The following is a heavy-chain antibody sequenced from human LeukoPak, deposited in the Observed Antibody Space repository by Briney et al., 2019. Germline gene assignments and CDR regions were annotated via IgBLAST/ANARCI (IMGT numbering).Heavy chain of an antibody. D-gene: IGHD2-15*01. Sequence: GRSLRPSCVGSGFNFDEYAMHWVRQPPGKGLEWVSGISSNSDDIGYADSVKGRFTISRDSAKKSLYLQMNSLRAEDTALYYCAKDRYCTSSSCPIDYWGRGTLVTVSS. CDR1: GFNFDEYA. CDR3: AKDRYCTSSSCPIDY. J-gene: IGHJ4*02. V-gene: IGHV3-9*01. CDR2: ISSNSDDI.